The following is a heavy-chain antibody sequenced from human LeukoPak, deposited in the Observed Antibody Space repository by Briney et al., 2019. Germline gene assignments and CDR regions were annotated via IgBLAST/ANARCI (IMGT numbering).Heavy chain of an antibody. J-gene: IGHJ4*02. CDR1: GGSFSGYY. D-gene: IGHD3-10*01. CDR2: INHSGST. Sequence: TPSETLSLTCAVYGGSFSGYYWSWIRQPPGKGLEWIGEINHSGSTNYNPSLKSRVTISVDTSKNQFSLKLSSVTAADTAVYYCARASKSGDLGVDYWGQGTLVTVSS. CDR3: ARASKSGDLGVDY. V-gene: IGHV4-34*01.